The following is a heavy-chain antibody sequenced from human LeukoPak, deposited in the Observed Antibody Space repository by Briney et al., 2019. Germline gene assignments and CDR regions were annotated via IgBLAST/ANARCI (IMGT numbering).Heavy chain of an antibody. CDR1: GGSISSHY. Sequence: SETLSLTCTVSGGSISSHYWSWIRQPPGKGLEWIGYIYYSGSTNYNPSLKSRVTISVDTSKNQFSLKLSSVTAADTAVYYCARVEGGYSGYPKVGYYYYMDVWGKGTTVTVSS. J-gene: IGHJ6*03. V-gene: IGHV4-59*11. D-gene: IGHD5-12*01. CDR2: IYYSGST. CDR3: ARVEGGYSGYPKVGYYYYMDV.